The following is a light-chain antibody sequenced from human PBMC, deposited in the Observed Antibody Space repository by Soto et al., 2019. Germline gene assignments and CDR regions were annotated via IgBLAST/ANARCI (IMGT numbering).Light chain of an antibody. Sequence: EIVLTQSPASLSLSPGAGATLSCRARQSVSTYLAWFQQKFGQPPRLLIYDASKRATGIPARFSGSGSGTDFTLTINSLDPDDFAVYYCQQRSDWPITFGQGTKVDI. CDR1: QSVSTY. V-gene: IGKV3-11*01. CDR2: DAS. J-gene: IGKJ1*01. CDR3: QQRSDWPIT.